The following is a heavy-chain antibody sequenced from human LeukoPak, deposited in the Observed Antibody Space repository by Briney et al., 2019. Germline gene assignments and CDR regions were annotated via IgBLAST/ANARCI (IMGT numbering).Heavy chain of an antibody. CDR3: AREISVVGATDYFDY. D-gene: IGHD1-26*01. CDR2: IYYSGST. V-gene: IGHV4-59*01. J-gene: IGHJ4*02. CDR1: GGSISSYY. Sequence: SQTLSLTCTVSGGSISSYYWSWIRQPPGKGLEWIGYIYYSGSTNYNPSLKSRVTISVDTSKNQFSLKLSSVTAADTAVYYCAREISVVGATDYFDYWGQGTLVTVSS.